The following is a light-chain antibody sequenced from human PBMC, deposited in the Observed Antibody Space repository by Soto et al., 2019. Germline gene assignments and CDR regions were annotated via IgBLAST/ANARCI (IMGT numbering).Light chain of an antibody. Sequence: QSAMTQPASVSWSPGQSITISCTGTSRYIVFFNYVSWYQQFPGNAPKLIIFEVDNRPSGVCNRFSASKSGNTASLTISGLQAEDGADYYCSSYTTRXTYVVGNGTKVXV. CDR2: EVD. CDR3: SSYTTRXTYV. V-gene: IGLV2-14*01. J-gene: IGLJ1*01. CDR1: SRYIVFFNY.